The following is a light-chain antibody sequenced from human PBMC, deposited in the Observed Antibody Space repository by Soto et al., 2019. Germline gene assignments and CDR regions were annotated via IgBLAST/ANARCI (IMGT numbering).Light chain of an antibody. Sequence: DIQMTQSPSTLSASVGDRVTITCRASQSISSWLAWYQQKPGKAPKLLIYKASSLESGVPSRFSGSGSGTEVSLPISSRQPDDVATNYCQQYNSYPRTFGQGTKVEIK. CDR2: KAS. CDR1: QSISSW. CDR3: QQYNSYPRT. V-gene: IGKV1-5*03. J-gene: IGKJ1*01.